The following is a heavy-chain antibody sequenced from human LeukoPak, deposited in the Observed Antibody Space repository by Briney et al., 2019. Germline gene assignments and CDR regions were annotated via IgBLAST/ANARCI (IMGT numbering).Heavy chain of an antibody. J-gene: IGHJ6*02. D-gene: IGHD4/OR15-4a*01. Sequence: GGSLRLSCAASGFTFSSYAMNWVRQAPGKGLEWVSDISGSGGSTYHADSVKGRFTISRDNSKNTLYLQTNSLRAEDTAVYYCAKGNVYGGNGMDVWGQGTTVTVSS. CDR3: AKGNVYGGNGMDV. CDR2: ISGSGGST. CDR1: GFTFSSYA. V-gene: IGHV3-23*01.